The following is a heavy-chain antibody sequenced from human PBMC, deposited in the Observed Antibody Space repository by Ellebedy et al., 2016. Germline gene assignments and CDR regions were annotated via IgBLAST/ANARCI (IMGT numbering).Heavy chain of an antibody. V-gene: IGHV3-23*01. CDR2: ISGSGGST. D-gene: IGHD6-13*01. Sequence: GGSLRLXCAASGFTFSSYAMSWVRQAPGKGLEWVSAISGSGGSTYYADSVKGRFTISRDNSKNTLYLQMNSLRAEDTAVYYCAISEVSQQRFDYWGQGTLVTVSS. J-gene: IGHJ4*02. CDR1: GFTFSSYA. CDR3: AISEVSQQRFDY.